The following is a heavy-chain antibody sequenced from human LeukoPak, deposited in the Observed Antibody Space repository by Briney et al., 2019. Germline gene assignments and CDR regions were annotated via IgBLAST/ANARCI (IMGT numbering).Heavy chain of an antibody. CDR3: ARDHTPGWSGYYPYYYYYMDV. Sequence: ASVKVSCKASGYTFTSYGISWVRQAPGQRLEWMGWISAYNGNTNYAQKLQGRVTMTTDTSTSTAYMELRSLRSDDTAVYYCARDHTPGWSGYYPYYYYYMDVWGKGTTVTVSS. D-gene: IGHD3-3*01. CDR2: ISAYNGNT. J-gene: IGHJ6*03. CDR1: GYTFTSYG. V-gene: IGHV1-18*01.